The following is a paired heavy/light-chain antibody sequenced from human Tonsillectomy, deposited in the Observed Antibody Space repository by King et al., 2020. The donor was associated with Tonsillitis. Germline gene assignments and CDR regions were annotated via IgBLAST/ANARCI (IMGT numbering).Heavy chain of an antibody. V-gene: IGHV4-34*01. CDR1: GGSFTGYY. D-gene: IGHD2-2*03. CDR2: MNRSGIS. Sequence: QVQLQQWGAGLVKPSETLSLTCAVSGGSFTGYYWTWIRQTPGRGLQWIGEMNRSGISSYNPSLKSRGTISVDSSKNQFSLKLSSVTAADTAVYYCARRTRLDMPWGVCWYFDLWGRGTLVTVSS. CDR3: ARRTRLDMPWGVCWYFDL. J-gene: IGHJ2*01.
Light chain of an antibody. CDR2: LGS. CDR3: MQALQTPLT. CDR1: QSLLHSNGYNY. J-gene: IGKJ3*01. V-gene: IGKV2-28*01. Sequence: DIVMTQSPRSLPVTPGEPASISCRSSQSLLHSNGYNYLDWYLQKPGKSPQLLIYLGSNRASGVPDRFSGTGSGTDFTLRISRVEAEDVGIYYCMQALQTPLTFGPGTKVDIK.